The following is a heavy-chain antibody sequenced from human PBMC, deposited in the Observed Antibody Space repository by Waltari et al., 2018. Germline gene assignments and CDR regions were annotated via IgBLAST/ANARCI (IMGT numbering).Heavy chain of an antibody. CDR2: IRASADNT. CDR1: GFTFSSYD. Sequence: EVQLLASGGGLVQPGGSLRLSCAASGFTFSSYDMSWVRQAPGKGLEWVSNIRASADNTYYADSVKGRFTTSRDNSKNTLYLQMNSLRAEDTAVYFCAIQSLSSGNYEWGQGTLVTVSS. D-gene: IGHD1-26*01. V-gene: IGHV3-23*01. J-gene: IGHJ4*02. CDR3: AIQSLSSGNYE.